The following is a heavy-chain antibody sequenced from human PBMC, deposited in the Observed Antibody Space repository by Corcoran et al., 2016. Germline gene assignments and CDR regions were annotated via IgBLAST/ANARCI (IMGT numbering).Heavy chain of an antibody. CDR2: INHSGST. Sequence: QVQLQQRGAGLLKPSETLSLTCAVYGGSFSGYYWSWIRQPPGKGLEWIGEINHSGSTNYNPSLKSRVTISVDTSKNQFSLKLSSVTAADTAVYYCARGRGSSGWPRFDYWGQGTLVTVSS. J-gene: IGHJ4*02. V-gene: IGHV4-34*01. CDR3: ARGRGSSGWPRFDY. CDR1: GGSFSGYY. D-gene: IGHD6-19*01.